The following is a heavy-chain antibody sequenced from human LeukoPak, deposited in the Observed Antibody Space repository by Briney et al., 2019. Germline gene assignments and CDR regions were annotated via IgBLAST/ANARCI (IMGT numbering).Heavy chain of an antibody. D-gene: IGHD1-26*01. Sequence: ASVKVSCKASGGTFSSYAISWVRQAPGQGLEWMGRVIPIFGTANYAQKFQGRVTITTDESTSTAYMELSSLRSEDTAVYYCARDGHSGSRDYWGQGTLVTVSS. CDR1: GGTFSSYA. CDR3: ARDGHSGSRDY. J-gene: IGHJ4*02. V-gene: IGHV1-69*05. CDR2: VIPIFGTA.